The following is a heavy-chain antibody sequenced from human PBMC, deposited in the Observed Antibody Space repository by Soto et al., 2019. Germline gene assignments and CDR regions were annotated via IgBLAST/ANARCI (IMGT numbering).Heavy chain of an antibody. CDR3: AKDSLDSSCV. CDR1: GFTFSIYA. J-gene: IGHJ1*01. CDR2: LSGSGGST. D-gene: IGHD6-6*01. V-gene: IGHV3-23*01. Sequence: GWSLRLPCASSGFTFSIYAMSWVRQAPGKGLEWVSALSGSGGSTYYADSVKGRFTISRDNSKNTLYLQMNSLRAEDTAIYYYAKDSLDSSCVWGQGTLVTVSS.